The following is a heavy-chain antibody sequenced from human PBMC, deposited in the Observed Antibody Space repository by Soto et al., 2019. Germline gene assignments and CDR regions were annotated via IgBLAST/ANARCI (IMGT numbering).Heavy chain of an antibody. V-gene: IGHV4-59*08. Sequence: QVQLQESGPGLVKPSETLSLTCTVSGGSISSYYWSWIRQPPGKGLEWIGYIYYSGSTNYNPSLKSRVTISVETSKNKFSLKLSSVTAADTAVYYCARGGAEAYTWNDRWFDPWGQGTLVTVSS. CDR1: GGSISSYY. CDR2: IYYSGST. J-gene: IGHJ5*02. D-gene: IGHD1-20*01. CDR3: ARGGAEAYTWNDRWFDP.